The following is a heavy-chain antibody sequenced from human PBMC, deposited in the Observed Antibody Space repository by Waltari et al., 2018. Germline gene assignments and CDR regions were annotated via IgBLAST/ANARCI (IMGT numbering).Heavy chain of an antibody. V-gene: IGHV3-43*02. CDR3: VKDIRAAAQLIFSS. J-gene: IGHJ5*02. Sequence: EVQLVESGGGMVQPGGSLRVSCAASGFTFEDYAMHWVRQVPGKGLEWVSLMSGDTTSTNFADSVKGRFTISRDNSKNSLYLQMDSLRTEDTALYFCVKDIRAAAQLIFSSWGQGTLVTVSS. CDR2: MSGDTTST. D-gene: IGHD6-13*01. CDR1: GFTFEDYA.